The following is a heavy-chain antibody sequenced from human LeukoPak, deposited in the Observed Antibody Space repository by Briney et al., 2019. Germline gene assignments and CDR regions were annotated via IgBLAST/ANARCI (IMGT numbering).Heavy chain of an antibody. CDR2: ISAYNGNT. Sequence: EASVKVSCKASGYTFTSYGISWVRQAPGQGLEWMGWISAYNGNTNYAQKLQGRVTMTTDTSTSTAYMELRSLRSNDTAVYYGARDQGYSSGWYKDYYYGMDVWGQGTTVTVSS. V-gene: IGHV1-18*01. J-gene: IGHJ6*02. CDR3: ARDQGYSSGWYKDYYYGMDV. CDR1: GYTFTSYG. D-gene: IGHD6-19*01.